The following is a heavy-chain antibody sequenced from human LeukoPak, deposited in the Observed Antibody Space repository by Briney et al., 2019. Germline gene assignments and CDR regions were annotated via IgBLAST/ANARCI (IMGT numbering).Heavy chain of an antibody. CDR1: GYSIGSRNYY. CDR2: IHYTGAT. D-gene: IGHD3-10*01. Sequence: SETLSLTCTVSGYSIGSRNYYWGWIRQPPGKGLEWIGTIHYTGATYYNPSLKGRLTMFVDRSKNQFSLKMRSLTAADAALYFCARRSNDYGSGSYSGPFDVWGQGSLVVVSS. CDR3: ARRSNDYGSGSYSGPFDV. V-gene: IGHV4-39*01. J-gene: IGHJ4*02.